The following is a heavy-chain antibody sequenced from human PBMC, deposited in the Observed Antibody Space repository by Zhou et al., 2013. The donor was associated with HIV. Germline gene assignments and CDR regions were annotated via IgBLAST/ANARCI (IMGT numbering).Heavy chain of an antibody. CDR2: INPNSGGT. V-gene: IGHV1-2*06. CDR1: GYTFTGYY. J-gene: IGHJ1*01. CDR3: ARDFSWDGDSSEYFQH. D-gene: IGHD4-17*01. Sequence: QVQLVQSGAEVKKPGASVKVSCQASGYTFTGYYMHWVRQAPGQGLEWMGRINPNSGGTHYAQKFQGRVTMTRDTSIKTAYLELNRLTSDDTAVYYCARDFSWDGDSSEYFQHWGQGTLVTVSS.